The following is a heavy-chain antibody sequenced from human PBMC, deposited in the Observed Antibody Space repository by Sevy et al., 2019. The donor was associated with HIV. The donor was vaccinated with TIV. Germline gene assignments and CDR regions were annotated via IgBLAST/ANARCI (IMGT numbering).Heavy chain of an antibody. CDR2: INSSGTST. Sequence: GSLRLSWAASGFPFNIYAMTWVRQAPGKGLKWVSTINSSGTSTYYADSVKDRFTISRDNSKNTLYLQMNSLRAEDTAIYFCAKDHDNNWFDPWGQGTLVTVSS. J-gene: IGHJ5*02. CDR1: GFPFNIYA. D-gene: IGHD3-9*01. V-gene: IGHV3-23*01. CDR3: AKDHDNNWFDP.